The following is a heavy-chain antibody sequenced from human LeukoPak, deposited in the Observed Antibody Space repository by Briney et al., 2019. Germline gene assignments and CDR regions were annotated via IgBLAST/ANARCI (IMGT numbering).Heavy chain of an antibody. Sequence: PSETLSLTCAVYGGSFSGYYWSWIRQPPGKGLEWIGEINHSGSTNYNPSLKSRVTISVDTSKNQFSLKLSSVTAADTAVYYCASTRSFDLWGRGTMVTVSS. J-gene: IGHJ2*01. CDR2: INHSGST. CDR3: ASTRSFDL. V-gene: IGHV4-34*01. CDR1: GGSFSGYY.